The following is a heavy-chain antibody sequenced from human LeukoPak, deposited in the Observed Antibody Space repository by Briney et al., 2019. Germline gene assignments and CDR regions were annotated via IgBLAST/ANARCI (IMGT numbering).Heavy chain of an antibody. CDR2: INAGNGNT. J-gene: IGHJ3*02. V-gene: IGHV1-3*01. CDR3: ARYSYGLDAFDI. D-gene: IGHD5-18*01. Sequence: ASVRDSCKASGYTFTSYAMHWVRQAPGQRLEWMGWINAGNGNTKYSQKFQGRVTITRDTSASTAYMELSSLRSEDTAVYYCARYSYGLDAFDIWGQGTMVTVSS. CDR1: GYTFTSYA.